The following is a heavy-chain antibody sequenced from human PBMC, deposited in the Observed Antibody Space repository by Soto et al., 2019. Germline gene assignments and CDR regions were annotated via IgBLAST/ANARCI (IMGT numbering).Heavy chain of an antibody. D-gene: IGHD1-26*01. Sequence: SETLSLTCTVSGGSISSGGYYWSWIRQHPGKGLEWIGSICYGGGTSYNPSLKGRVTISIDTSKNQFSLTLRSVTAADTAIYYCAKDASCISCGAWGQGAPVTVSS. V-gene: IGHV4-31*03. J-gene: IGHJ4*02. CDR1: GGSISSGGYY. CDR2: ICYGGGT. CDR3: AKDASCISCGA.